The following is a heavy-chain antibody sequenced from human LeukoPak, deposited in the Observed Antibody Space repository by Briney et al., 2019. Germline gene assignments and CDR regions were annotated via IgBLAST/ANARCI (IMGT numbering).Heavy chain of an antibody. CDR2: ISGSGGST. CDR3: AKDRASGILIVVANGPAFDI. J-gene: IGHJ3*02. Sequence: PGGSLRLSCAASGFTFSSYAMSWVRQAPGKGLEWVSAISGSGGSTYYADSVKGRFTISRDNSKNTLYLQMNSLRAEDTAVYYCAKDRASGILIVVANGPAFDIWGQGTMVTVSS. CDR1: GFTFSSYA. V-gene: IGHV3-23*01. D-gene: IGHD3-22*01.